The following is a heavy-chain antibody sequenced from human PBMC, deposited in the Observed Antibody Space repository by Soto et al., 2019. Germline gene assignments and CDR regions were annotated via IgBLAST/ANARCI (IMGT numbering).Heavy chain of an antibody. CDR2: IYPDESDT. Sequence: PGESLKISWKGSGYNFIKYCIGCVRQIPGKGLEWMAIIYPDESDTRYSPSFQGQVTISADKSISTAYLQWSSLKASDTAMYYCVRMGFSGGGYLSYYYYGMDIWGQGTTVTVSS. J-gene: IGHJ6*02. CDR1: GYNFIKYC. D-gene: IGHD5-12*01. CDR3: VRMGFSGGGYLSYYYYGMDI. V-gene: IGHV5-51*01.